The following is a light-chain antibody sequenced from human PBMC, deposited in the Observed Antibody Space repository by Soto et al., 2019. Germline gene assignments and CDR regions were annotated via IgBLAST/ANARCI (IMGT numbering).Light chain of an antibody. V-gene: IGLV1-40*01. CDR1: SSSIGAGYD. CDR3: QSYDTSLRGSV. J-gene: IGLJ1*01. CDR2: DNT. Sequence: QSVLTQPPSVSGAPGQRVTISCTGSSSSIGAGYDVHWYQHLPGRAPKLLIYDNTKRPSGVPDRFSASKSGTSASLAITGLQAEDEADYYCQSYDTSLRGSVFGTGTKVTVL.